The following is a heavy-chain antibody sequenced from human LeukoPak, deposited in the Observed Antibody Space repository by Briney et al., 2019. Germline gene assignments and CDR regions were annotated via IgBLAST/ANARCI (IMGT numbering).Heavy chain of an antibody. CDR2: IYPGVYDT. J-gene: IGHJ4*02. Sequence: GESLKISCKASGYSFTSYWIGWVRQMPGKGLEWMGIIYPGVYDTRYSPSFQGHVTISADKSIRTVYLQCSSLKASATAMYYCARFFRGGQWLLTFFDYWGQGALVTVSS. CDR3: ARFFRGGQWLLTFFDY. D-gene: IGHD3-22*01. CDR1: GYSFTSYW. V-gene: IGHV5-51*01.